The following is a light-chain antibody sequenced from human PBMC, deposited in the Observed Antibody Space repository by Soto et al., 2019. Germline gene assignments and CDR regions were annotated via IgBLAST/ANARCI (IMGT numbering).Light chain of an antibody. J-gene: IGKJ1*01. CDR2: GAS. Sequence: EIVLTQSPGTLSLSPGERATLSCRASQSVSSSYLAWYQQKPGQAPRLLIYGASSRATGIPDTCSGSGSCTDFTVTISRLEPEDFAVYYWEQYCSSPWTFGQGTKVEIK. V-gene: IGKV3-20*01. CDR3: EQYCSSPWT. CDR1: QSVSSSY.